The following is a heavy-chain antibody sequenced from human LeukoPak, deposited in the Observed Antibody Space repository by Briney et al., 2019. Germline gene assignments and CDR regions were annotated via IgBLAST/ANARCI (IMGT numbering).Heavy chain of an antibody. CDR3: ARSFFYGSGSYSLYYFDY. CDR2: ISGGGSST. V-gene: IGHV3-23*01. CDR1: GFTFSSFA. Sequence: PGGSLRLSCAASGFTFSSFAMSWVRQAPGKGLEWVSTISGGGSSTYYADSVKGRFTIFRDNSKNTLHLHMISLRAEDTAVYYCARSFFYGSGSYSLYYFDYWGQGTLVTVSS. D-gene: IGHD3-10*01. J-gene: IGHJ4*02.